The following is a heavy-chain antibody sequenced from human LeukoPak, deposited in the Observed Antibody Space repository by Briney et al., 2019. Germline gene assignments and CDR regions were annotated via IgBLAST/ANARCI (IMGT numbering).Heavy chain of an antibody. D-gene: IGHD6-6*01. J-gene: IGHJ4*02. CDR1: GGSISTYY. V-gene: IGHV4-4*07. CDR2: IHTSGST. CDR3: AREGSMTSRPFVSIDY. Sequence: SSETLSLACTVSGGSISTYYWSWIRQPAGKGLEWIGRIHTSGSTDYNPSLKSRVTMSVDTSKKQFSLRLSSATAADTAMYYCAREGSMTSRPFVSIDYWGQGTLVTVSS.